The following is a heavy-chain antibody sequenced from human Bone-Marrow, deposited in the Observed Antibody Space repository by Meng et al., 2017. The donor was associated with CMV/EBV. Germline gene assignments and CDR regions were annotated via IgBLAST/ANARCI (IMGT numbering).Heavy chain of an antibody. CDR1: GLTVSSNY. D-gene: IGHD2-2*01. J-gene: IGHJ6*02. V-gene: IGHV3-53*01. CDR2: IYSGGST. CDR3: ARDDIVVVPAATPHVPTYYYGMDV. Sequence: GPLKISCAACGLTVSSNYMSWVRQAPGKGLEWVSVIYSGGSTYYADSVKGRFTISRDNSKNTLYLQMNSLRAEDTAVYYCARDDIVVVPAATPHVPTYYYGMDVWGQGTTVNVAS.